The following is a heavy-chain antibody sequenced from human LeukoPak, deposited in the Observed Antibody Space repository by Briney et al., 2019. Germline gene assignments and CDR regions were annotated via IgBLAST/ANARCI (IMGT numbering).Heavy chain of an antibody. CDR2: INPNSGAT. D-gene: IGHD4-11*01. Sequence: ASVKVSCKASGYTFKDYYMNWVRQAPGQGLEWMGWINPNSGATKFAQKFQGRITLTRDTSISIASMELTRLRSDDTAIYYCAREGPLTTEMGDYYTLDVWGQGTTVIVSS. CDR3: AREGPLTTEMGDYYTLDV. CDR1: GYTFKDYY. V-gene: IGHV1-2*02. J-gene: IGHJ6*02.